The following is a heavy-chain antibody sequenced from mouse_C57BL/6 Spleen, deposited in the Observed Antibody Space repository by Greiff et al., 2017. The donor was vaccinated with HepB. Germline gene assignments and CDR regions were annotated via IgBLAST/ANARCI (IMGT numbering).Heavy chain of an antibody. D-gene: IGHD1-1*01. CDR2: IHPNSGST. CDR3: ARGRDYYGSSHWYFDV. CDR1: GYTFTSYW. J-gene: IGHJ1*03. V-gene: IGHV1-64*01. Sequence: QVQLQQSGAELVKPGASVKLSCKASGYTFTSYWMHWVKQRPGQGLEWIGMIHPNSGSTNYNEKFKSKATLTVDKSSSTAYMQLSSLTSEDSAVYYCARGRDYYGSSHWYFDVWGTGTTVTVSS.